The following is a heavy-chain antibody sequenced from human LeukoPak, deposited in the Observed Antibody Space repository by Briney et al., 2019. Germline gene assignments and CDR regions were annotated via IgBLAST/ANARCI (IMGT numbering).Heavy chain of an antibody. Sequence: SETLSLTCTVSGGSISSYYWSWIRQPPGKGLEWIGYIYYSGSTNYNPSLKSRVTISVDTSKNQFSLKLSSVTAADTAVYYCARDLDYYDSSGYYSGWFDPWGQGTLVTVSS. J-gene: IGHJ5*02. CDR1: GGSISSYY. CDR2: IYYSGST. V-gene: IGHV4-59*01. CDR3: ARDLDYYDSSGYYSGWFDP. D-gene: IGHD3-22*01.